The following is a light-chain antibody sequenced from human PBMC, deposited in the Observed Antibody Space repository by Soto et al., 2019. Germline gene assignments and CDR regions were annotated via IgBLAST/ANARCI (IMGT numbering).Light chain of an antibody. V-gene: IGLV1-51*01. CDR1: SSNIGNNY. Sequence: QSVLTQPPSVYAAPGQKVTISCFGSSSNIGNNYVSWYQHFPEAAPKLLIYDNNKRPSGIPDRFSGSKSGTSATLGITGLQPGDEADYYCATWDRSLSAGVFGGGTKLTVL. CDR2: DNN. CDR3: ATWDRSLSAGV. J-gene: IGLJ2*01.